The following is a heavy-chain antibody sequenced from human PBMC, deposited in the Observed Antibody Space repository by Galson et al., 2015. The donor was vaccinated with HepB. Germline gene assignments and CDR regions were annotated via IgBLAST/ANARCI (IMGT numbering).Heavy chain of an antibody. CDR3: VKFYRSRSWLTGALDCY. Sequence: SLRLSCAASGFTFSSYAMHWVRQAPGKGLEYVSAISSNGGSTYYADSVKGRFTISRDNSKNTLYLQMSSLRAEDTAVYYCVKFYRSRSWLTGALDCYWGQGTLVTVSS. J-gene: IGHJ4*02. D-gene: IGHD7-27*01. V-gene: IGHV3-64D*06. CDR2: ISSNGGST. CDR1: GFTFSSYA.